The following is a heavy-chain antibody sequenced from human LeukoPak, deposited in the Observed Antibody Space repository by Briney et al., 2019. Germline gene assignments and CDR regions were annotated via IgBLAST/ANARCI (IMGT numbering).Heavy chain of an antibody. J-gene: IGHJ4*02. D-gene: IGHD1-26*01. CDR3: AKDHIVGATLNRYFDY. Sequence: GGSLRLSCAASGITFSSYVMSWVRQAPGKGLEWVSAISGSGGSTYYADSVKGRFTISRDNSKNTLYLQMNSLRAEDTAVYYCAKDHIVGATLNRYFDYWGQGPLVTVSS. CDR2: ISGSGGST. V-gene: IGHV3-23*01. CDR1: GITFSSYV.